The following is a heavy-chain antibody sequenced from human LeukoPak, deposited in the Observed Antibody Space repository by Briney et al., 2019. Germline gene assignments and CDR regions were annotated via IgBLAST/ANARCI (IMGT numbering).Heavy chain of an antibody. D-gene: IGHD3-22*01. CDR3: ARAEYYYDSSGYSY. CDR2: IWYDGSNK. CDR1: GFTFRSYG. V-gene: IGHV3-33*01. Sequence: GGSLRLSCAASGFTFRSYGMHWVRQAPGKGLEWVAVIWYDGSNKYYADSVKGRFTISRDNSKNTLYLQMNSLRAEDTAVYYCARAEYYYDSSGYSYGGQGTLVTVSS. J-gene: IGHJ4*02.